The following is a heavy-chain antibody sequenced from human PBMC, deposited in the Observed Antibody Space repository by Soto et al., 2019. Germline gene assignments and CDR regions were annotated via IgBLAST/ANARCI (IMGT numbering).Heavy chain of an antibody. CDR1: GFTFDDYA. CDR2: ISWNSGSI. J-gene: IGHJ4*02. D-gene: IGHD3-22*01. V-gene: IGHV3-9*01. CDR3: AKDISDYYDSSGYSGSFDY. Sequence: VQLVESGGGLVQPGRSLRLSCAASGFTFDDYAMHWVRQAPGKGLEWVSGISWNSGSIGYADSVKGRFTISRDNAKNSLYLQMNSLRAEDTALYYCAKDISDYYDSSGYSGSFDYWGQGTLVTVSS.